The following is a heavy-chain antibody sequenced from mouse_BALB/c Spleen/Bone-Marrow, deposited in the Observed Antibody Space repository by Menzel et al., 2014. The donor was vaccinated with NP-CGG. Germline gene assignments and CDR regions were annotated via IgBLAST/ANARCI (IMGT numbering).Heavy chain of an antibody. D-gene: IGHD2-1*01. Sequence: EVQFQESGPELVKPGASVKVSCKASGYAFTNYNMYWVRQSHGKSLEWIGYIDPYNGGTSCNQNFKGKATLTVDESSSTAYMHLNSLTSEDSAVFYRARDYGNPYYAMDYWGQGTSVTVSS. J-gene: IGHJ4*01. CDR1: GYAFTNYN. CDR3: ARDYGNPYYAMDY. V-gene: IGHV1S135*01. CDR2: IDPYNGGT.